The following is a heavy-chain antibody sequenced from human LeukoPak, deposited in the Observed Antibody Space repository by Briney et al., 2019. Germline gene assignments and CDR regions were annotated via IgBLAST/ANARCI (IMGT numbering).Heavy chain of an antibody. CDR3: ASYSYYYDSSGYFDY. Sequence: SETLSLTCTVSGGSISGSSYYWGWIRQPPGKGLEWIESIYYSGSTNYNPSLKSRVTISVDTSKNQFSLKLSSVTAADTAVYYCASYSYYYDSSGYFDYWGQGTLVTVSS. V-gene: IGHV4-39*07. CDR1: GGSISGSSYY. D-gene: IGHD3-22*01. CDR2: IYYSGST. J-gene: IGHJ4*02.